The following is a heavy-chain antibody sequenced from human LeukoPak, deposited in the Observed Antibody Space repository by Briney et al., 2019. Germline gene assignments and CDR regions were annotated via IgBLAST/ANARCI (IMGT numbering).Heavy chain of an antibody. V-gene: IGHV1-58*02. J-gene: IGHJ4*02. CDR3: AADYYYDSSGYSNY. CDR2: IVVGSGNT. Sequence: SVKVSRKASGFTFTSSAMQWVRQARGQRLEWIGWIVVGSGNTNYAQKFQERVTITRDMSTSTAYMELSSLRSEDTAVYYCAADYYYDSSGYSNYWGREPWSPSPQ. CDR1: GFTFTSSA. D-gene: IGHD3-22*01.